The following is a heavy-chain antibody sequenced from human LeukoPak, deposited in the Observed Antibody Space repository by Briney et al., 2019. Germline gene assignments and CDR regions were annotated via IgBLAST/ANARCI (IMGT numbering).Heavy chain of an antibody. J-gene: IGHJ5*02. CDR3: ARYCSGGSCFGNNWFDP. V-gene: IGHV4-59*01. CDR1: GGSISTYY. CDR2: IYYSGST. Sequence: SETLSLTCTVSGGSISTYYWNWIRQPPGKGLEWIGYIYYSGSTNYNPSLKSRVTISVDTSKNQFSLKLSSVTAADTAVYYCARYCSGGSCFGNNWFDPWGQGTLVTVSS. D-gene: IGHD2-15*01.